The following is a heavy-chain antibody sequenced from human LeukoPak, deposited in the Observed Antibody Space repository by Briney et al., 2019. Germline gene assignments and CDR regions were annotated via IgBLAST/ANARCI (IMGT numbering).Heavy chain of an antibody. V-gene: IGHV3-74*01. CDR1: GFTFSSYW. CDR2: INSDGSST. Sequence: GGSLRLSCAASGFTFSSYWMHWVRQAPGKGLVWVSRINSDGSSTSYADSVKGRFTISRDNAKNTLYLQMNSLRAEDTAVYYCARAVGITGTPTRFDYWGQGTLVTVSS. CDR3: ARAVGITGTPTRFDY. D-gene: IGHD1-7*01. J-gene: IGHJ4*02.